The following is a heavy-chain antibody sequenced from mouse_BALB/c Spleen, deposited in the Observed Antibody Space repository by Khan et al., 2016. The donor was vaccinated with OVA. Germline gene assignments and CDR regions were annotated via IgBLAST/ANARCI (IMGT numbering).Heavy chain of an antibody. D-gene: IGHD2-1*01. Sequence: VQLQESGPGLVAPSQSLSITCTVSGFSLTSYGVHWVRQPPGKGLEWLGIIWAGGSRNYNSALMSRLRISKDNSKSQVFLKMNSLQTDDTAMYSCARNYGNYVEYFDVWGAGTTVTVSS. V-gene: IGHV2-9*02. CDR2: IWAGGSR. CDR3: ARNYGNYVEYFDV. CDR1: GFSLTSYG. J-gene: IGHJ1*01.